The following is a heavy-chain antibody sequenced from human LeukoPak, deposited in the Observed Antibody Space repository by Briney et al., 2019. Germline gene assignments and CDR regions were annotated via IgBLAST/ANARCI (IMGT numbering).Heavy chain of an antibody. CDR3: ARDDGRTSPEYNWFDP. CDR2: IYYSGST. Sequence: SETLSLTYTVSGGSISSSSYYWGWIRQPPGKGLEWIGSIYYSGSTYYNPSLKSRVTISVDTSENQFSLKLSSVTAADTAVYYCARDDGRTSPEYNWFDPWGQGTLVTVSS. D-gene: IGHD1-14*01. CDR1: GGSISSSSYY. V-gene: IGHV4-39*07. J-gene: IGHJ5*02.